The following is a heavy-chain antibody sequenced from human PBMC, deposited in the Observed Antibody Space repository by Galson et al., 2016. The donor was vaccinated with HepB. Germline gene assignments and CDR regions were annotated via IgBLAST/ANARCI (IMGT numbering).Heavy chain of an antibody. D-gene: IGHD2-15*01. CDR1: GFTFNTCA. CDR2: VSGSGDNT. V-gene: IGHV3-23*01. CDR3: AKDSQTPLVAVVVATPMGFDS. Sequence: SLRLSCAASGFTFNTCAMSWVRQAPGKGLEWVSAVSGSGDNTYYADSVKGRFTISRDNSKNTLYLEMNSLRAEDTAVYYCAKDSQTPLVAVVVATPMGFDSWGLGTLVTVSS. J-gene: IGHJ4*02.